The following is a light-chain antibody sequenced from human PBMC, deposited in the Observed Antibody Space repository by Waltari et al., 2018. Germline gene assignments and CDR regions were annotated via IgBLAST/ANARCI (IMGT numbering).Light chain of an antibody. J-gene: IGKJ2*01. V-gene: IGKV4-1*01. CDR1: QSVLYSTNNKNY. CDR2: WAS. CDR3: QQYYSIPYT. Sequence: DSVMTQSPDSLAVSLGERATLHCKHSQSVLYSTNNKNYLAWYPQKPGQPPKLLIYWASTRESGVPDRFSGSGSGTDFTLTISSLQAEDVAVYYCQQYYSIPYTFGQGTKLEIK.